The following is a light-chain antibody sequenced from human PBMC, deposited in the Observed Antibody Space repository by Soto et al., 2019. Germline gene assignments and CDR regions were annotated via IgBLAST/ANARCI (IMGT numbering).Light chain of an antibody. CDR3: SSYAGSSNV. CDR1: SSSIGINT. J-gene: IGLJ1*01. Sequence: QSVLTQPPSASGTPGQRVTISCSGSSSSIGINTVNWYQQLPGTAPKLLIYSNSQRPSGVPDRFSGSKSGNTASLTVSGLQAEDEADYYCSSYAGSSNVFGTGTKVTVL. CDR2: SNS. V-gene: IGLV1-44*01.